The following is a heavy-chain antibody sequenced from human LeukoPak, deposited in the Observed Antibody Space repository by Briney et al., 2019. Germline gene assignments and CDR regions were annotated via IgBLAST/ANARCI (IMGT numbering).Heavy chain of an antibody. J-gene: IGHJ6*03. Sequence: SETLSLTCTVSGGSISSGSYYWSWIRQPAGKGLEWIGRIYTSGSTNYNPSLKSRVTISVDTSKNQFSLKLSSVTAADTAVYYCARDAIAAAAGGLYYYYYMDVWGKGTTVTVSS. CDR3: ARDAIAAAAGGLYYYYYMDV. CDR1: GGSISSGSYY. V-gene: IGHV4-61*02. D-gene: IGHD6-13*01. CDR2: IYTSGST.